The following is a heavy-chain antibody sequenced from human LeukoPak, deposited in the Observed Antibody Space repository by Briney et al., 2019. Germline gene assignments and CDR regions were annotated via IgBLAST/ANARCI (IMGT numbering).Heavy chain of an antibody. Sequence: ASVKVSCKASGYTFTCYYMHWVRQAPGQGLEWMGWINPNSGGTNYAQKFQGRVTMTRDTSISTAYMELSRLRSDDTAVYYCARELLVRGVSFDYWGQGTLVTVSS. CDR3: ARELLVRGVSFDY. J-gene: IGHJ4*02. V-gene: IGHV1-2*02. CDR2: INPNSGGT. CDR1: GYTFTCYY. D-gene: IGHD3-10*01.